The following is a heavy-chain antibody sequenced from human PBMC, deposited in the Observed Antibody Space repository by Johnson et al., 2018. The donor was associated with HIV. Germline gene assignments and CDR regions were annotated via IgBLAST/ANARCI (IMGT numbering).Heavy chain of an antibody. CDR1: GFTFSSYW. CDR3: ARQLGYYYDSSGYDAEPDDAFDI. CDR2: IKQDGSEK. D-gene: IGHD3-22*01. J-gene: IGHJ3*02. V-gene: IGHV3-7*01. Sequence: EVQLVESGGGLVQPGGSLRLSCAASGFTFSSYWMSWVRQAPGKGLEWVANIKQDGSEKYYVDSVKGRFTISRDNAKNSLYLQMNSLRAEDTAVYYCARQLGYYYDSSGYDAEPDDAFDIWGQGTMVTVSS.